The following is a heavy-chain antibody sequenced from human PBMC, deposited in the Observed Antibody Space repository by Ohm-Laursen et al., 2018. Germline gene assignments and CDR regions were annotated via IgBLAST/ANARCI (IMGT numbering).Heavy chain of an antibody. CDR3: ARGLTRSAFDI. D-gene: IGHD4/OR15-4a*01. J-gene: IGHJ3*02. V-gene: IGHV1-8*01. CDR1: GYTFTSYD. Sequence: ASVKVSCKASGYTFTSYDINWVRQATGQGLEWMGWMNPNSGNTGYAQKFQGRVTMTRNTSISTDYMEVSSLTSDDTAVYYCARGLTRSAFDIWGQGTMVTVSS. CDR2: MNPNSGNT.